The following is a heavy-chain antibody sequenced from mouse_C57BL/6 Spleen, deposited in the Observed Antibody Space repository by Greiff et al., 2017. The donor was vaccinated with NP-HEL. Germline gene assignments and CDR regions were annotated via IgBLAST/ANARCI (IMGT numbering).Heavy chain of an antibody. Sequence: VQLQQSGAELVRPGASVTLSCKASGYTFTDYEMHWVKQTPVHGLEWIGAIDPETGGTAYNQKFKGKAILTADKSSSTAYMELRSLTSEDSAVYYCTRMVHYYAMDYWGQGTSVTVSS. CDR2: IDPETGGT. CDR3: TRMVHYYAMDY. J-gene: IGHJ4*01. V-gene: IGHV1-15*01. D-gene: IGHD2-2*01. CDR1: GYTFTDYE.